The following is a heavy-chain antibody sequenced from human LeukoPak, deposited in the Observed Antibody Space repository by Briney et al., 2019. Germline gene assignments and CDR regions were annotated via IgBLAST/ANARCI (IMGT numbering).Heavy chain of an antibody. CDR1: GFTFSAYA. Sequence: GRSLRLSCAASGFTFSAYAIHWVRQAPGKGLEWVAVISYDGSNKYYADSVKGRFTISRDNSKNTLYLQMNSLRPDDTAVYYCARRYNWNYPTSRDDGFDIWGQGTMVTVSS. CDR3: ARRYNWNYPTSRDDGFDI. D-gene: IGHD1-7*01. CDR2: ISYDGSNK. J-gene: IGHJ3*02. V-gene: IGHV3-30*01.